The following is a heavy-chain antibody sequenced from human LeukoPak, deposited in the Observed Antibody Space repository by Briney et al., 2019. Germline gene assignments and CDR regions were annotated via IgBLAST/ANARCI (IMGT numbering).Heavy chain of an antibody. J-gene: IGHJ4*02. CDR2: IYYSGST. CDR3: ARGRIVGATTDY. D-gene: IGHD1-26*01. V-gene: IGHV4-39*01. Sequence: AWIRQPPGKGLEWMGCIYYSGSTSYNPSHKSRVTISVDTCKIQFSLKVMSVTAADTAVYYCARGRIVGATTDYWGQGTLVTVSS.